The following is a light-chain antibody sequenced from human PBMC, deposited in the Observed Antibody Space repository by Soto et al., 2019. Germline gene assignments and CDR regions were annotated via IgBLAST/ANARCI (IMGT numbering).Light chain of an antibody. CDR2: GAS. Sequence: IVMTQSPATLSVSPWERVTLSCRASESISTNLVWYQQKPGQAPRLLIYGASSRATGIPARFSGSGSGTDFTLTISSLQSEDFAIYYCQQYKSWPPAWTFGQGTKVDIK. J-gene: IGKJ1*01. V-gene: IGKV3D-15*01. CDR1: ESISTN. CDR3: QQYKSWPPAWT.